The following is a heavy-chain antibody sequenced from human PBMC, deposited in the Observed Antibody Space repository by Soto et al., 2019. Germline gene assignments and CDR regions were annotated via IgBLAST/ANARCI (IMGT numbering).Heavy chain of an antibody. CDR3: ARLPQEYNYYGMDV. Sequence: PSETLSLTCTVSGGSIVTGSYYWGWIRQPPGKGLEWLGHIYYSGNTYYPPSLKSRVTISVDTSKNQFSLRLSSVTAADTAVYYCARLPQEYNYYGMDVWSQGTTVTAP. CDR2: IYYSGNT. V-gene: IGHV4-39*01. J-gene: IGHJ6*02. CDR1: GGSIVTGSYY. D-gene: IGHD1-1*01.